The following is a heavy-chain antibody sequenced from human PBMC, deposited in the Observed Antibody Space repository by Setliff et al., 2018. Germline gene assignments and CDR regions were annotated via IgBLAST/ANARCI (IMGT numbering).Heavy chain of an antibody. J-gene: IGHJ5*01. CDR1: GFTFSRSA. Sequence: PGGSLRLSCAASGFTFSRSAIHWVRQASGKGLEWVGRVRSRINNFATAYDASVKGRFTISRDNAKFSVHLQMNSLGAEDTAVYYCARSPGWIPWFDSWGQGTLVTVSS. CDR2: VRSRINNFAT. CDR3: ARSPGWIPWFDS. D-gene: IGHD5-18*01. V-gene: IGHV3-73*01.